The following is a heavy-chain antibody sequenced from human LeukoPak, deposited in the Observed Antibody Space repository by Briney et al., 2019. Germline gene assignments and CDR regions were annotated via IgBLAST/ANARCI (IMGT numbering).Heavy chain of an antibody. Sequence: SQTLSLTCAVSGGSISSGGYSWSWIRQPAGKGLEWIGYIYQSGSTYYNPSVKSRNTQTVDRSKIQFSLKLSSVTAADTAVYYCARERITMVRGVIGGWYFDLWGRGTLVPVSS. J-gene: IGHJ2*01. D-gene: IGHD3-10*01. CDR3: ARERITMVRGVIGGWYFDL. CDR1: GGSISSGGYS. CDR2: IYQSGST. V-gene: IGHV4-30-2*01.